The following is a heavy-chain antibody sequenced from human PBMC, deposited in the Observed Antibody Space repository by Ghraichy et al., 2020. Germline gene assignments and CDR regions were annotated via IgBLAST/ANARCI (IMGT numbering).Heavy chain of an antibody. D-gene: IGHD5-12*01. Sequence: ASVKVSCKASGYTFTSYAMHWVRQAPGQRLEWMGWINAGNGNTKYSQKFQGRVTITRDTSASTAYMELSSLRSEDTAVYYCARDIVATITHEYYYYGMDVWGQGTTVTVSS. CDR2: INAGNGNT. J-gene: IGHJ6*02. CDR3: ARDIVATITHEYYYYGMDV. V-gene: IGHV1-3*01. CDR1: GYTFTSYA.